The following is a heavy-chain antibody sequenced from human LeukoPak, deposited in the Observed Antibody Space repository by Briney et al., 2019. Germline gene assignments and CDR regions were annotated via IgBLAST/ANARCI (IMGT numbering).Heavy chain of an antibody. CDR1: GFTVSSNY. Sequence: GGSLRLSCAASGFTVSSNYMSWVRQAPGKGLEWVSVIYSGDSTYYADSVKGRFTISRDNPKNTLYLQMNSLRAEDTAVYYCARVPPYSGSYSYYFDYWGQGTLVTVSS. V-gene: IGHV3-66*02. J-gene: IGHJ4*02. CDR2: IYSGDST. D-gene: IGHD1-26*01. CDR3: ARVPPYSGSYSYYFDY.